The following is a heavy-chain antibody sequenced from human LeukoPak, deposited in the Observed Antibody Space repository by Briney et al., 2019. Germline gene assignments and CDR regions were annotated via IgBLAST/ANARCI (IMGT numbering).Heavy chain of an antibody. Sequence: SETLSLTCTVSGGSISSYYWSWIRQPPGKGLEWIGYIYYSGSTNYNPSLKSRVTISVDTSKNQFSLKLSSVTAADTAVYYCARLYSGSYGVRYYYGMDVWGQGTTVTVSS. CDR2: IYYSGST. V-gene: IGHV4-59*08. CDR3: ARLYSGSYGVRYYYGMDV. CDR1: GGSISSYY. J-gene: IGHJ6*02. D-gene: IGHD1-26*01.